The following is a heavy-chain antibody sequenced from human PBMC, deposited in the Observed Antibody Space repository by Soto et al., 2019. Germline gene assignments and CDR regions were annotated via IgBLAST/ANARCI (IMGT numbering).Heavy chain of an antibody. J-gene: IGHJ4*02. D-gene: IGHD7-27*01. CDR3: ARGWGTRFDY. CDR1: GGSFSGYY. Sequence: SETLSLTCAVYGGSFSGYYWNWIRQPPGKGLEWIGEINHSGSTNYNPSLKSRVTISVDTSKNQFSLKLSSVTAADTAVYYCARGWGTRFDYSGQGTLVTVSS. V-gene: IGHV4-34*01. CDR2: INHSGST.